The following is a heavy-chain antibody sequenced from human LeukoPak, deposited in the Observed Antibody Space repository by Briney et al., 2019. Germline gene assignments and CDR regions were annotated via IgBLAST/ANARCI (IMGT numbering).Heavy chain of an antibody. CDR2: VNGYNGNT. CDR1: GYSFTNYG. D-gene: IGHD6-19*01. V-gene: IGHV1-18*01. CDR3: ARGGNGWFFDD. J-gene: IGHJ4*02. Sequence: ASVKVSCKASGYSFTNYGISCVRQAPGQRLGWVGWVNGYNGNTNYAKKVQERVTMTTDTSRSTAYMELRSLRSDDTAVYYCARGGNGWFFDDWGQGTLVTVSS.